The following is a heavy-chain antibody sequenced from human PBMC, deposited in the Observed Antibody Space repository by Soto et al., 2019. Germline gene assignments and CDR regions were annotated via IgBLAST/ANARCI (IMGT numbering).Heavy chain of an antibody. D-gene: IGHD3-22*01. Sequence: SETLSLTCAVSGGSISSSNWWSWVRQPPGKGLEWIGEIYHSGSTNYNPSLKSRVTISVDKSKNQFSLKLSSVTAADTAVYYCARNYYYDSSGYLSRPGGIDPWGQATLVTVSS. CDR1: GGSISSSNW. V-gene: IGHV4-4*02. J-gene: IGHJ5*02. CDR2: IYHSGST. CDR3: ARNYYYDSSGYLSRPGGIDP.